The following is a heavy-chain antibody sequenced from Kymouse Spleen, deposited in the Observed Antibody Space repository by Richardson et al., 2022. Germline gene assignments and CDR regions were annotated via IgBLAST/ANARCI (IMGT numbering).Heavy chain of an antibody. Sequence: QVQLQQWGAGLLKPSETLSLTCAVYGGSFSGYYWSWIRQPPGKGLEWIGEINHSGSTNYNPSLKSRVTISVDTSKNQFSLKLSSVTAADTAVYYCARGPYYDFWSGYYPDAFDIWGQGTMVTVSS. CDR3: ARGPYYDFWSGYYPDAFDI. J-gene: IGHJ3*02. CDR2: INHSGST. V-gene: IGHV4-34*01. D-gene: IGHD3-3*01. CDR1: GGSFSGYY.